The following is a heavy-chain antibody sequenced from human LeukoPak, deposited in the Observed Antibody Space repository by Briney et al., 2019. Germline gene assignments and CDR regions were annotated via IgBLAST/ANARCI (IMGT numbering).Heavy chain of an antibody. Sequence: SETLSLTCTVSGGSISNYYWSWIRQPPGEGLEWIGYITYSGSTNYNPSLKSRLTISVDTSKNQFSLNLTPVTAADTAVYYCARTPRSGVWTGYYVWFDPWGQGTLVTVS. CDR1: GGSISNYY. CDR2: ITYSGST. V-gene: IGHV4-59*01. CDR3: ARTPRSGVWTGYYVWFDP. J-gene: IGHJ5*02. D-gene: IGHD3/OR15-3a*01.